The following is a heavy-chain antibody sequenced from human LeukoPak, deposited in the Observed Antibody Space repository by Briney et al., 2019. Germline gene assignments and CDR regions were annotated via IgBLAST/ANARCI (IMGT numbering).Heavy chain of an antibody. V-gene: IGHV3-30*02. Sequence: GGSLRLSCAPSGFSFSDYWMHWVRQAPGKGLEWVAFIRYDGSNKYYADSVKGRFTISRDNSKNTLYLQMNSLRAEDTAVYYCAKASPYGSGSYYGMDVWGQGTTVTVSS. CDR2: IRYDGSNK. CDR3: AKASPYGSGSYYGMDV. CDR1: GFSFSDYW. D-gene: IGHD3-10*01. J-gene: IGHJ6*02.